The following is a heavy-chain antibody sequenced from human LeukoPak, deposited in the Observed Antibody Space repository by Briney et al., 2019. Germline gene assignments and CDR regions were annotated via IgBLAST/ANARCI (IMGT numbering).Heavy chain of an antibody. CDR2: INPNSGGT. V-gene: IGHV1-2*02. CDR3: ARDTDEYSSSTHFDY. CDR1: GYTFTDYY. Sequence: ASVKVSCKASGYTFTDYYMHWVRQAPGQGLEWMGWINPNSGGTNYAQKFQGRVTMTRDTSISTAYMELSRLRSDDTAVYYGARDTDEYSSSTHFDYWGQGTLVTVSS. D-gene: IGHD6-6*01. J-gene: IGHJ4*02.